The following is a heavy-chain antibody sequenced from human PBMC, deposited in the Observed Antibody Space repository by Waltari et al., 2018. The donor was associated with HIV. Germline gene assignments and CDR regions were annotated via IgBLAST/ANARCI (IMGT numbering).Heavy chain of an antibody. CDR2: ISYDGRNK. Sequence: GGVVQPGRSLRLSCAASGFSFSSEAMHWVRQAPGKGLEWVAAISYDGRNKFYADSVKGRFTISRDNSKNTVYVEMSSLSPEDTAVYFCARDAAPPEYWGQGTLVTVSS. V-gene: IGHV3-30*04. J-gene: IGHJ4*02. CDR3: ARDAAPPEY. CDR1: GFSFSSEA.